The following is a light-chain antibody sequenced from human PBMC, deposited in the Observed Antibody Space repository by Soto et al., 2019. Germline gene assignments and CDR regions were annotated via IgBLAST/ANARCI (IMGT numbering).Light chain of an antibody. CDR3: SSYTSSNTYV. CDR1: SSDVGGYNY. Sequence: QSALTQPASVSGSPGQSITISCTGTSSDVGGYNYVSWYQQHPGKAPKLMIYELSYRPSGVSNRFSGSKSGNTASLTISGLQAEDEADYYCSSYTSSNTYVFGTGTKLTVL. CDR2: ELS. J-gene: IGLJ1*01. V-gene: IGLV2-14*01.